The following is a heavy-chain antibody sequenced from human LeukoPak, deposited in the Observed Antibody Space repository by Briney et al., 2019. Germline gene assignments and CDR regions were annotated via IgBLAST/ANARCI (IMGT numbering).Heavy chain of an antibody. V-gene: IGHV4-59*01. J-gene: IGHJ4*02. CDR1: GGSISSYY. Sequence: PSETLSLTCTVSGGSISSYYWSWIRQPPGKGLEWIGYIYYSGSTNYNPSLKSRVTISVDTSKNQFSLKLSSVTAADTAVYYCARGPHDYWGQGTPVTVSS. CDR2: IYYSGST. CDR3: ARGPHDY.